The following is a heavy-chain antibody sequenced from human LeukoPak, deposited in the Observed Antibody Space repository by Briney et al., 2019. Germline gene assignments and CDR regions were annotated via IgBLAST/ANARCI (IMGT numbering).Heavy chain of an antibody. CDR2: IHYSGHT. V-gene: IGHV4-39*01. CDR1: GGTISHNSYY. J-gene: IGHJ4*02. Sequence: SETLSLTCTVSGGTISHNSYYWAWIRQPPGKGLEWIGSIHYSGHTYYNPSLKSRVTISVDTSKNQFSLNLSSATATETAVYYCATLYSSYYTFDYWGQGTVVAVSS. CDR3: ATLYSSYYTFDY. D-gene: IGHD3-3*01.